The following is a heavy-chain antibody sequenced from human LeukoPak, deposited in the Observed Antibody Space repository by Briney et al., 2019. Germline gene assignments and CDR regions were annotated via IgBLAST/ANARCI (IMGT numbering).Heavy chain of an antibody. J-gene: IGHJ4*02. Sequence: GGSLRLSCAATGFTFSSYSMYWVRQAPGKGLEWVPSITGSSNYKYYADSVKGRFTISRDNAKTSLYLQMDNLRAEDTAVYYCAKDRIVVVTATFDNWGQGTLVTVSS. CDR2: ITGSSNYK. CDR1: GFTFSSYS. V-gene: IGHV3-21*01. D-gene: IGHD2-21*02. CDR3: AKDRIVVVTATFDN.